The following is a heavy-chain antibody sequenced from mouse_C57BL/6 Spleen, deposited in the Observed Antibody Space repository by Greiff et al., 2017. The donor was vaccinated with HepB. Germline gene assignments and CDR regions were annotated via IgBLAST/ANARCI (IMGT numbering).Heavy chain of an antibody. CDR1: GFNIKDDY. CDR2: IDPENGDT. D-gene: IGHD1-1*01. J-gene: IGHJ3*01. V-gene: IGHV14-4*01. CDR3: TTDYGSHFAY. Sequence: EVQLQQSGAELVRPGASVKLSCTASGFNIKDDYMHWVKQRPEQGLEWIGWIDPENGDTEYASKFQGKATITADTSSNTAYLQLSSLTSEDTAVYYCTTDYGSHFAYWGQGTLVTVSA.